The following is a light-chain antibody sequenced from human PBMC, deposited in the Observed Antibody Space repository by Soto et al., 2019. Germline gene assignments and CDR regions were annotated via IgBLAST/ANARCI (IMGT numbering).Light chain of an antibody. Sequence: EIVMTQSPVTLSVSPGERATLSCRASQSVRGNLAWYQQKPGQAPRLLIYDASTRATGIPARFSGSGSGTDFTLTISSLQPEDFAVYYCQQHNNWPRTFGQGTKVEIK. J-gene: IGKJ1*01. CDR3: QQHNNWPRT. CDR2: DAS. V-gene: IGKV3D-15*01. CDR1: QSVRGN.